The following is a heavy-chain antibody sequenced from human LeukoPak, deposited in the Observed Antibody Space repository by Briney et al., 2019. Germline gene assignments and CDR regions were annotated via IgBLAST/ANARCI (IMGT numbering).Heavy chain of an antibody. V-gene: IGHV4-30-4*08. D-gene: IGHD6-13*01. CDR3: ARGLYSSSWTTYYYYGMDV. CDR1: GGSISSYY. J-gene: IGHJ6*02. Sequence: PSETLSLTCTVSGGSISSYYWSWIRQPPGKGLEWIGYIYYSGSTYYNPSLKSRVTISVDTSKNQFSLKLSSVTAADTAVYYCARGLYSSSWTTYYYYGMDVWGQGTTVTVSS. CDR2: IYYSGST.